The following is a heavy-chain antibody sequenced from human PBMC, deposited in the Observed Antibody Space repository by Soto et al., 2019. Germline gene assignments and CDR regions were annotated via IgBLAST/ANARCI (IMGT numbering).Heavy chain of an antibody. CDR2: ISSSSSTI. D-gene: IGHD2-15*01. CDR1: GFTFSSYS. CDR3: STDIVVVVAATPLPYGMDV. J-gene: IGHJ6*02. V-gene: IGHV3-48*02. Sequence: PGGSLRLSCAASGFTFSSYSMNWVRQAPGKGLEWVSYISSSSSTIYYADSVKGRFTISRDNAKNSLYLQMNSLRDEDTAVYYCSTDIVVVVAATPLPYGMDVWGQGTTVTVSS.